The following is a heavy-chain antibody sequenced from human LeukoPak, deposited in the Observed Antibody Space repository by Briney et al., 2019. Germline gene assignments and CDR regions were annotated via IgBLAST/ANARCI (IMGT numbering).Heavy chain of an antibody. CDR1: GFTFDDYT. J-gene: IGHJ4*02. CDR2: ISWDGGST. V-gene: IGHV3-43*01. Sequence: GGSLRLSCAASGFTFDDYTMHWVRQAPGKGLEWVSLISWDGGSTYYADPVKGRFTISRDNSKNSLYLQMNSLRTEDTALYYCAKDKGGSGWHSGLDYWGQGTLVTVSS. CDR3: AKDKGGSGWHSGLDY. D-gene: IGHD6-19*01.